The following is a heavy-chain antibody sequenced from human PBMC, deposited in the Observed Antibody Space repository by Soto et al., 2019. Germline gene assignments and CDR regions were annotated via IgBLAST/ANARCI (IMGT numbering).Heavy chain of an antibody. J-gene: IGHJ6*02. CDR3: AADRRDDFWSGYRVNYYYGMDV. CDR2: IVVGSGNT. D-gene: IGHD3-3*01. Sequence: SVKVSCKASGFTFTSSAVQWVRQARGQRLEWIGWIVVGSGNTNYAQKFQERVTITRDMSTSTAYMELSSLRSEDTAVYYCAADRRDDFWSGYRVNYYYGMDVWGQGTTVTVSS. CDR1: GFTFTSSA. V-gene: IGHV1-58*01.